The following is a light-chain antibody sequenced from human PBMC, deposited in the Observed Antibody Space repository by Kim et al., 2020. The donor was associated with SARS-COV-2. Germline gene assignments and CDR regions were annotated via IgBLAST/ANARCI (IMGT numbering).Light chain of an antibody. Sequence: VTIPRTGSSSNIGAGYDVHWYQQLPGTAPKLLIYGNSNRPSGVPDRFSGSKSGTSASLAITGLQAEDEADYYCQSYDSSLSVFYVFGTGTKVTVL. J-gene: IGLJ1*01. V-gene: IGLV1-40*01. CDR3: QSYDSSLSVFYV. CDR1: SSNIGAGYD. CDR2: GNS.